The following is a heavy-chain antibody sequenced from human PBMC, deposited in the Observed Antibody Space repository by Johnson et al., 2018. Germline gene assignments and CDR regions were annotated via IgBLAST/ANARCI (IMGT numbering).Heavy chain of an antibody. CDR3: AKDGVLGGSQDFQH. CDR1: GFTFSTFW. D-gene: IGHD3-16*01. J-gene: IGHJ1*01. CDR2: INPQGGGG. Sequence: VQLVQSGGALVRPGGSLRLSCAASGFTFSTFWMAWVRQAPGKGLEWVGNINPQGGGGGSADSVKGRFSISRDKAKKSLYLQMNSLRPEDTALYYCAKDGVLGGSQDFQHWGQGTLVIVSS. V-gene: IGHV3-7*03.